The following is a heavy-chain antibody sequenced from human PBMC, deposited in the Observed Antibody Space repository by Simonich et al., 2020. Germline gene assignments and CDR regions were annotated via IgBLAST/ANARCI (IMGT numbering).Heavy chain of an antibody. CDR3: ARTNTMRELDTMVRGVDYFDY. J-gene: IGHJ4*02. V-gene: IGHV1-69*06. CDR1: GVTFSSYA. Sequence: QVQLVQSGAEVKKPGSSVKVSCKASGVTFSSYAISWVRQSPGQGLEWMGGIIPILGQANYAQKFQGRVTNTADKSTSTAYMELSSLRSEDTAVYYCARTNTMRELDTMVRGVDYFDYWGQGTLVTVSS. CDR2: IIPILGQA. D-gene: IGHD3-10*01.